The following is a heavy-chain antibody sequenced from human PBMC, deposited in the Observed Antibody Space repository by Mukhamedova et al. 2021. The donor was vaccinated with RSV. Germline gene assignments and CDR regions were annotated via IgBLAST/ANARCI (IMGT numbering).Heavy chain of an antibody. J-gene: IGHJ4*02. D-gene: IGHD6-13*01. Sequence: EYMGGRFTISREIAKNSLYLQMNSLTAGDTAVYYCARASSSWYPLFDYWGQGTLVTVSS. V-gene: IGHV3-13*01. CDR3: ARASSSWYPLFDY.